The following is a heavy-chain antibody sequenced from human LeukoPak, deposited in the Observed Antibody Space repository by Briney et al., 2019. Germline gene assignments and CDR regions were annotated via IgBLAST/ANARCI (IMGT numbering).Heavy chain of an antibody. V-gene: IGHV3-23*01. CDR3: AKEGSGYDYFDY. CDR1: GFAFSSNA. D-gene: IGHD5-12*01. Sequence: GGSLRLSCAASGFAFSSNAMSWVRQAPGKGLEWVSAISGSGGSTYYADSVKGRFTISRDNSKNTLYLQMNSLRAEDTAVYYCAKEGSGYDYFDYWGQGTLVTVSS. J-gene: IGHJ4*02. CDR2: ISGSGGST.